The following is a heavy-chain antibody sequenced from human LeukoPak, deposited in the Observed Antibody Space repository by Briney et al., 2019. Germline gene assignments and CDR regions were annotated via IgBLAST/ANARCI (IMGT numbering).Heavy chain of an antibody. CDR1: GFTFDDYA. Sequence: GRSLRLSWAASGFTFDDYAMHWVRQAPGKGLEWVSGISWNSGSIGYADSVKGRFTISRDNAKNSLYLQMNNLRAEDTALYYCAKSARTYYYYMDVWGKGTTVTVSS. CDR2: ISWNSGSI. J-gene: IGHJ6*03. D-gene: IGHD6-25*01. CDR3: AKSARTYYYYMDV. V-gene: IGHV3-9*01.